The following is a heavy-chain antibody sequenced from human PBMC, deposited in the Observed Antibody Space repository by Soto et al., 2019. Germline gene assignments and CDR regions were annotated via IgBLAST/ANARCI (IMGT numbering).Heavy chain of an antibody. CDR2: IYYSGST. CDR3: AGLYSSSSGYYYGMDV. CDR1: GGSISSSSYY. D-gene: IGHD6-13*01. V-gene: IGHV4-39*01. Sequence: SETLSLTCTVSGGSISSSSYYWGWIRQPPGKGLEWIGSIYYSGSTYYNPSLKSRVTISVDTSRNQFSLKLSSVTAADTAVYYCAGLYSSSSGYYYGMDVWGQGTTVTVSS. J-gene: IGHJ6*02.